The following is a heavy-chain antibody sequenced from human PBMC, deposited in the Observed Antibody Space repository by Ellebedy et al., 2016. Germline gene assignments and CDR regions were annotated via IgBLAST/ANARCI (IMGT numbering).Heavy chain of an antibody. D-gene: IGHD4-17*01. CDR1: GLTVSSFL. Sequence: GESLKISXAPSGLTVSSFLMGWVRQAPGKGLEWVSTMRGDGAKTHLADSVKGRFTMSRDIPKNTVYLQMNRLRAEDTAVYYCRQGHYANYWGQGTLVTVSS. V-gene: IGHV3-23*01. J-gene: IGHJ4*02. CDR3: RQGHYANY. CDR2: MRGDGAKT.